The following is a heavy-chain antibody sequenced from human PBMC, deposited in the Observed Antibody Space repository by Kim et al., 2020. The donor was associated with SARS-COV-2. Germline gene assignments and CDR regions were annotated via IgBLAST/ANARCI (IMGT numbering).Heavy chain of an antibody. D-gene: IGHD6-19*01. J-gene: IGHJ4*02. V-gene: IGHV3-23*01. Sequence: YADSVNGRFTISRDNSKNTLYLQMNSRRAEDTAVYYCAKDRGIAVAGADYWGQGTLVTVSS. CDR3: AKDRGIAVAGADY.